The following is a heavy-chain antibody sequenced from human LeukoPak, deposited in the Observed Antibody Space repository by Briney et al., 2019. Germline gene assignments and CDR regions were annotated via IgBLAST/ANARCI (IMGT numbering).Heavy chain of an antibody. CDR1: GFTFSSYG. J-gene: IGHJ4*02. V-gene: IGHV3-30*02. Sequence: GGSLRLSCAASGFTFSSYGMHWVRQAPGKGLEWVAFIRYDGSNKYYADSVKGRFTISRDNSKNTLYLQMNSLRAEDTAVYYCAKDRGSSWEGSSPFDYWGQGTLVTVSS. CDR3: AKDRGSSWEGSSPFDY. CDR2: IRYDGSNK. D-gene: IGHD6-13*01.